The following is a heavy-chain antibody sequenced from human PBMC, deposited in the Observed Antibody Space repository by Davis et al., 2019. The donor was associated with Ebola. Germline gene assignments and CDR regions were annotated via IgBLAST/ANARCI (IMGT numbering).Heavy chain of an antibody. CDR2: LSENGDYR. J-gene: IGHJ4*02. CDR1: GFTFSTYV. V-gene: IGHV3-23*01. D-gene: IGHD6-13*01. Sequence: GESLKISCAGSGFTFSTYVMTWFRQAPVQELEKVSSLSENGDYRHYADSVKGRFTISRDNSKNTLYLQMDSLRAEDSALYLCAIDTRIAASGINGSDYWGQGTLVTVSS. CDR3: AIDTRIAASGINGSDY.